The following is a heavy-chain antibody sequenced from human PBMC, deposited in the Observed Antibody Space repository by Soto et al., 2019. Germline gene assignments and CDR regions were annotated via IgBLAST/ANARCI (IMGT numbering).Heavy chain of an antibody. CDR3: AREGDCSSTSCYDSSYYYYYMDV. D-gene: IGHD2-2*01. V-gene: IGHV1-69*04. CDR2: ILPNLGIA. CDR1: GGTFSSYT. J-gene: IGHJ6*03. Sequence: GASVKVSCKASGGTFSSYTISWVRQAPGQGLEWVGSILPNLGIANYAQKFQGRVTITADKSTSTAYMELSSLRSEDTAVYYCAREGDCSSTSCYDSSYYYYYMDVWGKGTTVTVSS.